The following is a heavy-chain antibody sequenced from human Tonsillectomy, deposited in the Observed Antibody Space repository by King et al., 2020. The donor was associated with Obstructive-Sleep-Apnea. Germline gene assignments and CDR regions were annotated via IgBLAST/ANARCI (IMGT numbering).Heavy chain of an antibody. CDR1: GFTFSNVW. Sequence: VQLVESGVGLVKPGGSLRLSFAASGFTFSNVWMSWVRQAPGKGLEWVGRIKSKTDGGTTDYAAPVKGRFTISRVDSKNTLYLHMNSLKTEDTAVYYCTTVRVVYCSGGSCYDDYWGQGTLVTVSS. CDR3: TTVRVVYCSGGSCYDDY. CDR2: IKSKTDGGTT. V-gene: IGHV3-15*01. D-gene: IGHD2-15*01. J-gene: IGHJ4*02.